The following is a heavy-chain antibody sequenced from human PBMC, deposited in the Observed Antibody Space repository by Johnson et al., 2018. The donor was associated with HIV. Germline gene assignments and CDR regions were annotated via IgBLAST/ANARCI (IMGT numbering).Heavy chain of an antibody. V-gene: IGHV3-74*02. Sequence: VQLVESGGGLVQPGGSLRLSCAASGFTFSNYWMHWVRQAPGKGLVWVSRIKSDGSSINYADSVKGRFTISRDNAKNTLYLQMNSLRAEDTAVYYCANEPHLDAFDIWGQGTMVTVSS. CDR1: GFTFSNYW. CDR2: IKSDGSSI. J-gene: IGHJ3*02. D-gene: IGHD1-1*01. CDR3: ANEPHLDAFDI.